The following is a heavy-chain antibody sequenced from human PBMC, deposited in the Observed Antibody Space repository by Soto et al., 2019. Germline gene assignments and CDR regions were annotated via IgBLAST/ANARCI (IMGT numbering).Heavy chain of an antibody. CDR3: GVFKDTYSSSWYVYRMDV. CDR2: INHSGST. Sequence: PSETLSLTCAVYGGSFSGYYWSWIRQPPGKGLEWIGEINHSGSTNYNPSLKSRVTISVDTSKNQFSLKLSSVTAADTAVYYCGVFKDTYSSSWYVYRMDVWGQGTTVTVSS. CDR1: GGSFSGYY. D-gene: IGHD6-13*01. V-gene: IGHV4-34*01. J-gene: IGHJ6*02.